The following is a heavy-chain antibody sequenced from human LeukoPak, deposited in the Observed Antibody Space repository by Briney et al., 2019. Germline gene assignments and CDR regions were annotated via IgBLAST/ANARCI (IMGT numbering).Heavy chain of an antibody. Sequence: SETLSLTCTVSGGSISSYYWSWIRQPPGKGLEWIGYIYYSVSGGTNYNPSLKSRVTISVDTSKNQFSLKLSSVTAADTDVYYCARPPAIWGQGTLVTVSS. CDR2: IYYSVSGGT. D-gene: IGHD2-2*02. J-gene: IGHJ4*02. CDR3: ARPPAI. CDR1: GGSISSYY. V-gene: IGHV4-59*08.